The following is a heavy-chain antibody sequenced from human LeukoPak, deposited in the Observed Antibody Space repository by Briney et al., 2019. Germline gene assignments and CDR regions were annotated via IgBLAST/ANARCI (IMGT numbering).Heavy chain of an antibody. CDR1: GFTFSSYA. V-gene: IGHV3-23*01. CDR3: AKALGELSFIIDY. J-gene: IGHJ4*02. D-gene: IGHD3-16*02. Sequence: PGGSLRLSCAASGFTFSSYAMSWVRQAPGKGLEWVSAISGSGGSTYYADSVKGRFTISRDTSKNTLYLQMNSLRAGDTALYYCAKALGELSFIIDYWGQGTLVTVSS. CDR2: ISGSGGST.